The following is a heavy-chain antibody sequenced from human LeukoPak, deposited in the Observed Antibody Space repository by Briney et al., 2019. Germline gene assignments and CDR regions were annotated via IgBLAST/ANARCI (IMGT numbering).Heavy chain of an antibody. D-gene: IGHD5-18*01. J-gene: IGHJ4*02. CDR1: AFSFSDYN. CDR3: ARSIRGYSYVLDF. Sequence: GGSLRLSCAASAFSFSDYNMNWVRQAPGKGLEWVSSITSSGSYIYYADSVKGRFTISRDNAKNSLYLQLNSLRAEDTAVYYCARSIRGYSYVLDFWGRGTLVTVSS. V-gene: IGHV3-21*04. CDR2: ITSSGSYI.